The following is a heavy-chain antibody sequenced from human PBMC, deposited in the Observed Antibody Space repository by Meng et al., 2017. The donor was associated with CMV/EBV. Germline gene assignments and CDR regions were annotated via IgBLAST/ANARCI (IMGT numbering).Heavy chain of an antibody. CDR3: GRVRLRKHYYYGMDV. Sequence: GGSLRLSCTASGVTFDDYGLSWVRQAPGKGLEWVSGINWNGGSTGYADAVKGRFTISRENAKHSLDLQRNSLGAEDTALYYCGRVRLRKHYYYGMDVWGQGTTVTVSS. V-gene: IGHV3-20*04. D-gene: IGHD3-16*01. CDR2: INWNGGST. J-gene: IGHJ6*02. CDR1: GVTFDDYG.